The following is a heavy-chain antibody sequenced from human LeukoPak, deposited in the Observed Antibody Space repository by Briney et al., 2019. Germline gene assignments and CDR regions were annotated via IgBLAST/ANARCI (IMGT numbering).Heavy chain of an antibody. J-gene: IGHJ6*02. CDR3: ARDERFLEWLQDYYYHGMDV. D-gene: IGHD3-3*01. Sequence: PGGSLRLSCAASGFTFSSYWMHWVRQAPGKGLEWVSSISSSSSYIYYADSVKGRFTISRDNAKNSLYLQMNSLRVEDTAVYYCARDERFLEWLQDYYYHGMDVWGQGTTVTVSS. CDR1: GFTFSSYW. CDR2: ISSSSSYI. V-gene: IGHV3-21*01.